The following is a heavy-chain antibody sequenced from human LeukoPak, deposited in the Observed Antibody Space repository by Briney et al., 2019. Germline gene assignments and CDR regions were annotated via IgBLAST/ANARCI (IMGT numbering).Heavy chain of an antibody. Sequence: SETLSLTCAVSADSISSFYRSWIRQPPGKGLEWIGYVFYTGDTNHNPSLKSRVTISLDTSKKQVALRLTSVTAADTAVYYCARHPFATPFDHWGRGTLVTVSS. CDR1: ADSISSFY. J-gene: IGHJ4*02. D-gene: IGHD2-15*01. CDR2: VFYTGDT. CDR3: ARHPFATPFDH. V-gene: IGHV4-59*08.